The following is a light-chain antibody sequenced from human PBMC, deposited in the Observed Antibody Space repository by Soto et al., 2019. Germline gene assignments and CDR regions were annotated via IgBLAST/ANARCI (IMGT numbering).Light chain of an antibody. V-gene: IGLV2-14*01. CDR3: SSYSSSSTLV. CDR1: SSDVGGYNY. Sequence: QSALTQPASVSGSPGQSITISCTGTSSDVGGYNYVSWYQQYPGKAPKLMIYDVSNRPSGVSNRFSGSKSGNTASLTISGLQAEDEADDYCSSYSSSSTLVFGGGTKVTVL. CDR2: DVS. J-gene: IGLJ2*01.